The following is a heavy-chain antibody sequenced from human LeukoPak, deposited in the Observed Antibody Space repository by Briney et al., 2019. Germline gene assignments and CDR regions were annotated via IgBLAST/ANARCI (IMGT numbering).Heavy chain of an antibody. D-gene: IGHD6-19*01. CDR3: AKYGIEVAGKALPDW. Sequence: GGSLRLSCAASGFTFTSYAMSWVRQAPGKGLEWVSAISDSSYSTFYADSVKGRFTISRDNSKNTLYLQMNSLRAEDTAVYYCAKYGIEVAGKALPDWWGQGTLVTVSS. V-gene: IGHV3-23*01. CDR2: ISDSSYST. CDR1: GFTFTSYA. J-gene: IGHJ4*02.